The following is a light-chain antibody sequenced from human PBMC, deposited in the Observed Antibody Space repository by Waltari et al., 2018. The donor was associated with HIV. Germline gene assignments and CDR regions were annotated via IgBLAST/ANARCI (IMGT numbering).Light chain of an antibody. V-gene: IGLV1-44*01. CDR3: AAWDENLNGL. CDR1: SSNIGTNT. J-gene: IGLJ3*02. Sequence: QSVLTQPPSASGTPGQRVTISCSGSSSNIGTNTVHWYQHLPGSAPKLLIYSNTQRPSGVPDRFSASKSGTSASLAISGLRSEDEAEYYCAAWDENLNGLFGGGTKLTVL. CDR2: SNT.